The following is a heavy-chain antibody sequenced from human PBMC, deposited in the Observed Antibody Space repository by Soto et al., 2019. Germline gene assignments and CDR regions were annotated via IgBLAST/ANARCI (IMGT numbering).Heavy chain of an antibody. CDR2: VNPSGGST. D-gene: IGHD2-15*01. V-gene: IGHV1-46*01. CDR1: GYLFTAYS. CDR3: AREENCSGGTCYSEYFHR. Sequence: ASVKVSCKASGYLFTAYSMHWVRLAPGQGLEWMGVVNPSGGSTKYAQNFQGRVTMTRDTSTTTIYMELSSLRFDDTAIYYCAREENCSGGTCYSEYFHRWGQGTRVTVSS. J-gene: IGHJ1*01.